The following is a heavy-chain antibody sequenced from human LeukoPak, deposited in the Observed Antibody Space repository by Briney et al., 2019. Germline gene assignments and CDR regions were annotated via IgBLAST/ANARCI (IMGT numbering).Heavy chain of an antibody. D-gene: IGHD1-26*01. CDR1: GYTFTGYY. CDR2: MNPNSGNT. J-gene: IGHJ3*02. Sequence: ASVKVSCKASGYTFTGYYMHWVRQAPGQGLEWMGWMNPNSGNTGYAQKFQGRVTMTRNTSISTAYMELSSLRSEDTAVYYCARHAVGATNAFDIWGQGTMVTVSS. V-gene: IGHV1-8*02. CDR3: ARHAVGATNAFDI.